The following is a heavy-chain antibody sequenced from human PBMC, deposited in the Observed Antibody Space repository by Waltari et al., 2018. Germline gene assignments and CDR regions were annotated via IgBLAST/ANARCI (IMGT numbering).Heavy chain of an antibody. Sequence: EVQLVESGGGLIQPGGSLRLSCVGSGFTVTSNYMSWVRQVPGKGLEWVSNIPLGTNANYAESVWGRFTISRDNSKDTLYLQMNSLRVEDTAVYFCARHVSGPTRAAFDVWGQGTMVTVSP. V-gene: IGHV3-53*01. CDR1: GFTVTSNY. CDR3: ARHVSGPTRAAFDV. CDR2: IPLGTNA. J-gene: IGHJ3*01. D-gene: IGHD6-19*01.